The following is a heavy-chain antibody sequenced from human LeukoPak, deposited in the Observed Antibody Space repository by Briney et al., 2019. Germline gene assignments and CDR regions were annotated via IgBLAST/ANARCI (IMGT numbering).Heavy chain of an antibody. J-gene: IGHJ6*03. Sequence: SVKVSCNGSGYTFTIYGINWVRHPHPQGLERMGMMNPNNSNIGYAQKFKGRVTMTRTTYMCTAHMELTSLRSGDTAAYYCARDARIAAAYQPVGEDYMDVWGKGTTVTASS. CDR2: MNPNNSNI. CDR1: GYTFTIYG. CDR3: ARDARIAAAYQPVGEDYMDV. V-gene: IGHV1-8*02. D-gene: IGHD6-13*01.